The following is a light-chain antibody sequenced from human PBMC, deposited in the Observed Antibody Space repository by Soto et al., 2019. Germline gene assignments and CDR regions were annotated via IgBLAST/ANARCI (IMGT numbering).Light chain of an antibody. V-gene: IGLV1-40*01. CDR1: SSNLGAGYD. CDR2: ANN. CDR3: QFYDGRLGTLI. Sequence: QLVLTQPPSVSGTPGQRVSISCTGTSSNLGAGYDVHWYQQLPGAAPRLLIFANNVRPTGVPDRFSASKFGTSAPLASTGHQAEDEAIYHCQFYDGRLGTLIFGAGTKLTVL. J-gene: IGLJ2*01.